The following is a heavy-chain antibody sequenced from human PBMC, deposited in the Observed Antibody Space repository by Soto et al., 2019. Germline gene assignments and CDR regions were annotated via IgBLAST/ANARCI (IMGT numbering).Heavy chain of an antibody. V-gene: IGHV3-23*01. CDR2: LSRDGGTT. CDR1: GFTFSSHG. D-gene: IGHD6-6*01. CDR3: ARDGQYRTDGFDV. J-gene: IGHJ3*01. Sequence: EAQLLESGGDWAQPGGSLRLSCAASGFTFSSHGMSWVRQAPGKGLEWIAGLSRDGGTTYYADSVDGRFTISRDNSKKALDLIMSSLKVEDTALYYCARDGQYRTDGFDVWGQGTMVTV.